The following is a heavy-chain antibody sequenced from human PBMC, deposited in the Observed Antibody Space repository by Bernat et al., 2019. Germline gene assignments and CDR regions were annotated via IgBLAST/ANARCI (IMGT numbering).Heavy chain of an antibody. Sequence: QVQLVESGGGVVQPGRSLRLSCAASGFTFSSYGMHWVRQAPGKGLEWVAVISYDGSNKYYADSVKGRFTISRDNSKNTLYLQMNSLRAEDTAVYYCAKPGARYYDSSGYYYWGQGTLVTVSS. CDR2: ISYDGSNK. D-gene: IGHD3-22*01. V-gene: IGHV3-30*18. J-gene: IGHJ4*02. CDR3: AKPGARYYDSSGYYY. CDR1: GFTFSSYG.